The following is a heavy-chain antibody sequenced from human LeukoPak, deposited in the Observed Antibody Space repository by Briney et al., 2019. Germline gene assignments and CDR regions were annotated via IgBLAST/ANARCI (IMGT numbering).Heavy chain of an antibody. Sequence: SVKVSCKASGGTFISYAISWVRQAPGQGLEWMGRIIPILGIANYAQKFQGRVTITADKSTSTAYMELSSLRSEDTAVYYCASRYYDSSGPDYWGQGTLVTVSS. CDR1: GGTFISYA. D-gene: IGHD3-22*01. V-gene: IGHV1-69*04. J-gene: IGHJ4*02. CDR2: IIPILGIA. CDR3: ASRYYDSSGPDY.